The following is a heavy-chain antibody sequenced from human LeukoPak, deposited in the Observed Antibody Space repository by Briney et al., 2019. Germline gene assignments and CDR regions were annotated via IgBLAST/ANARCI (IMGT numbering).Heavy chain of an antibody. CDR2: IYSGGST. CDR1: GFTVSSNY. Sequence: PGGSLRLSCAASGFTVSSNYMSWVRQAPGKGLEWVSVIYSGGSTYYADSVKGRFTISRDNSKNTLYLQMNSLRAEDTAVYYCARRYIVVAQGGAFDIWGQGTMVTVSS. J-gene: IGHJ3*02. D-gene: IGHD3-22*01. CDR3: ARRYIVVAQGGAFDI. V-gene: IGHV3-66*01.